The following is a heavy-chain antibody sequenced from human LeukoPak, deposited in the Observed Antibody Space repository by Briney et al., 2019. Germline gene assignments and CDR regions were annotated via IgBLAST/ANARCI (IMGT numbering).Heavy chain of an antibody. Sequence: SQTLSLTCAISGDSVSNNSATWNWIRQSPSRGLEWLGRTYYRSNWYNDYGVSVKSRININPDTSKNLFSLQLSSVTPEDTAVYYCVRGGQGDGHSADEGFDIWGQGTMVTVS. CDR2: TYYRSNWYN. V-gene: IGHV6-1*01. CDR1: GDSVSNNSAT. J-gene: IGHJ3*02. CDR3: VRGGQGDGHSADEGFDI. D-gene: IGHD5-18*01.